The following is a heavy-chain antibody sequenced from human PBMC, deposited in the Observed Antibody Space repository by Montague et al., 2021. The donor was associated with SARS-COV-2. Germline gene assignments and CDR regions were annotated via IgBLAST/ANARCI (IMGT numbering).Heavy chain of an antibody. CDR3: ARGRIEVSMVVVVLTGASYYMDV. CDR1: GGSFSGHY. D-gene: IGHD2-2*01. V-gene: IGHV4-34*01. CDR2: INNSGST. J-gene: IGHJ6*03. Sequence: SETLSLTCAVYGGSFSGHYWSRIRQPPGKGLEWIGEINNSGSTNYNPSLKSRATISVDTSKNQFSLKLHSVTAADTAVYYCARGRIEVSMVVVVLTGASYYMDVWGKGTTVTVSS.